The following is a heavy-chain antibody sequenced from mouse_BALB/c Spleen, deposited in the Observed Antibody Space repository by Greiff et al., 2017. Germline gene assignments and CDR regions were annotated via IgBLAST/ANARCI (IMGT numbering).Heavy chain of an antibody. V-gene: IGHV3-2*02. J-gene: IGHJ3*01. CDR2: ISYSGST. CDR3: ARSPFLDGYLLAY. D-gene: IGHD2-3*01. CDR1: GYSITSDYA. Sequence: EVKLQESGPGLVKPSQSLSLTCTVTGYSITSDYAWNWIRQFPGNKLEWMGYISYSGSTSYNPSLKSRISITRDTSKNQFFLQLNSVTTEDTATYYCARSPFLDGYLLAYWGQGTLVTVSA.